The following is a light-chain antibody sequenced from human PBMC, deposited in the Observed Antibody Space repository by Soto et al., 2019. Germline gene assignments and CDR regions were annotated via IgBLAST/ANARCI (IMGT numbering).Light chain of an antibody. CDR1: QSVSSN. CDR3: KQRSNWTPIT. V-gene: IGKV3-11*01. CDR2: DAS. Sequence: EIVLTQSPGTLSVSPGERATLSCRASQSVSSNLAWYQQKPGQAPRLLIYDASNRATGIPARFSGSGSGTDFTLTISSLEPEEFAVYYCKQRSNWTPITVGQGTRREIK. J-gene: IGKJ5*01.